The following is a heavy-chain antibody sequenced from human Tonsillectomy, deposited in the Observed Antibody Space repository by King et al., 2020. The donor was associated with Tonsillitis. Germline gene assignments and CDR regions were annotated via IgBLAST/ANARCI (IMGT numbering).Heavy chain of an antibody. CDR1: GFTFSTYA. CDR3: ASVYYDSSGYEEAGPALDAFDI. CDR2: ISYDGSNK. D-gene: IGHD3-22*01. Sequence: VQLVESGGGVVQPGRSLRLSCAASGFTFSTYAMHWVRQAPGKGLEWVAVISYDGSNKYYADSVKGRFTISRDNSKNTLSLQMNSLRAEDTAVYYCASVYYDSSGYEEAGPALDAFDIWGQGTMATVSS. V-gene: IGHV3-30*04. J-gene: IGHJ3*02.